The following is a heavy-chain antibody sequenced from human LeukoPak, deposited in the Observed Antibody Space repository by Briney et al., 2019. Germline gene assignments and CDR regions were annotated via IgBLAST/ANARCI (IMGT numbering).Heavy chain of an antibody. CDR3: ARDPLYCTGGTCYSHHYSMDV. CDR2: IYYSGST. J-gene: IGHJ6*02. D-gene: IGHD2-8*02. CDR1: GGSISSSSYY. V-gene: IGHV4-39*07. Sequence: SETLSLTCTVSGGSISSSSYYWGWLRQPPGKGLEWIGSIYYSGSTYYNPSLESRVTIYVDTSKNQFSLKLTSVTAADTAVYYCARDPLYCTGGTCYSHHYSMDVWGQGTTVTVSS.